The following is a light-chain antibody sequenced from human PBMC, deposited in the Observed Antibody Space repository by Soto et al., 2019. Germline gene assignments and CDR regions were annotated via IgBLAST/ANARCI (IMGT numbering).Light chain of an antibody. J-gene: IGKJ1*01. CDR3: QQRSNWPWT. Sequence: IVLTQSPATLSLSPGERATLSCRASQSVSSYLAWYQQNPGQAPRLLIYNASNRATGIPARFSGSGSGTDFTITISSLEPEDFAVYYCQQRSNWPWTFGQGTKVEIK. V-gene: IGKV3-11*01. CDR2: NAS. CDR1: QSVSSY.